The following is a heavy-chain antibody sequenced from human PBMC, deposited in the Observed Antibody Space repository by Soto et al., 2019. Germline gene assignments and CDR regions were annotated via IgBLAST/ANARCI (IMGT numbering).Heavy chain of an antibody. CDR2: INPHGGST. J-gene: IGHJ5*02. CDR3: ARSSGGNFGIIIEGTNWFAP. CDR1: RDTFTSYY. V-gene: IGHV1-46*01. D-gene: IGHD1-26*01. Sequence: ASVKVSCKAPRDTFTSYYINWVRQAPGQGLEWMGVINPHGGSTAYAQKFKGRVTLTRDTSASTVYMEVSSLTSEDTAMYYCARSSGGNFGIIIEGTNWFAPWGQGLLLTVSS.